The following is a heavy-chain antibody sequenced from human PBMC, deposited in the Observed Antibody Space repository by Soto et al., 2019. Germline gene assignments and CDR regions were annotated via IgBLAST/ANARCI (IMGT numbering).Heavy chain of an antibody. J-gene: IGHJ4*02. Sequence: QVHLVESGGGGVQPGGSLRLSCPASTFTSGFILNDYGLHWVRQSPGRGPEWVALISNDATKTYYPDSVRGRFTISRDHSKNTVYLQINSLRPEDTAMYYCARHGESKYFDYWGQGTLVTVSS. D-gene: IGHD4-17*01. CDR1: TFTSGFILNDYG. CDR2: ISNDATKT. CDR3: ARHGESKYFDY. V-gene: IGHV3-30*03.